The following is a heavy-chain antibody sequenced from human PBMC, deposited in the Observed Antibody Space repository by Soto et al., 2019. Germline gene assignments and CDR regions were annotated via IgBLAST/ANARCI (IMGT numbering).Heavy chain of an antibody. V-gene: IGHV3-30-3*01. D-gene: IGHD3-22*01. CDR1: GFTFSSYA. J-gene: IGHJ4*02. CDR3: ARDRLVVTFDY. CDR2: ISYDGSNK. Sequence: GGSLRLSCAASGFTFSSYAMHWVRQAPGKGLEWVAVISYDGSNKYYADSVKGRFTISRDNSKNTLYLQMNSLRAEDTAVYYCARDRLVVTFDYWGQGTLVTVSS.